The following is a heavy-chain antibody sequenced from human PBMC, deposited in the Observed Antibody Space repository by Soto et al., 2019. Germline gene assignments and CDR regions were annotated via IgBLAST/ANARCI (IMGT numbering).Heavy chain of an antibody. Sequence: PGESLKISCKGSGYSFNTHWIAWVRQMPGKGLEWMAMIYPGDSDTRYSRSFKGQVTISADKSIGPAYLRWGGMKASDSAMYYCAKQGGADVGSTKYHYGMDVWGQGTTVTVSS. CDR1: GYSFNTHW. D-gene: IGHD1-26*01. CDR3: AKQGGADVGSTKYHYGMDV. J-gene: IGHJ6*02. V-gene: IGHV5-51*01. CDR2: IYPGDSDT.